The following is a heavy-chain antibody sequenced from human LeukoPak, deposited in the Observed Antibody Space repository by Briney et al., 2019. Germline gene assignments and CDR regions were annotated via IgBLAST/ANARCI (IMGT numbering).Heavy chain of an antibody. J-gene: IGHJ4*02. CDR2: ISNDGNNK. CDR1: GFTFSYYG. D-gene: IGHD2-8*02. CDR3: AKGGGVIGRSYYFDY. V-gene: IGHV3-30*18. Sequence: GGSLRLSCAASGFTFSYYGMHWVRQAPGKGLEWVAAISNDGNNKFYADSVKGRFTISRDNPKNTMNLQMNSLRAEDTAVYYCAKGGGVIGRSYYFDYWGREPWSPSPQ.